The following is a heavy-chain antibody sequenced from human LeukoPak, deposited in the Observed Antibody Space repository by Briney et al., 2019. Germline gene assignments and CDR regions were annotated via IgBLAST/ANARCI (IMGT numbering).Heavy chain of an antibody. V-gene: IGHV1-2*04. J-gene: IGHJ4*02. D-gene: IGHD1-20*01. CDR2: IIPNTGGT. CDR1: GYTITDYY. Sequence: ASVKVSCKASGYTITDYYLHWVRQAPGQGLEWMGWIIPNTGGTNYAQKFQDWVTMSSDTSISTAYMELSSLRSDDTAVYYCARVTSGFPYYFDYWGQGTLVTVSS. CDR3: ARVTSGFPYYFDY.